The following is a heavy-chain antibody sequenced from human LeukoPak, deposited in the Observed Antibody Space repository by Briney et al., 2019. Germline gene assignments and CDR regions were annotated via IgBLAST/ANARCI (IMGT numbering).Heavy chain of an antibody. J-gene: IGHJ4*02. CDR2: ISGSGGTT. V-gene: IGHV3-23*01. Sequence: GGSLRLSCAASGFTFSSYGMSWARQAPGKGLGWVSFISGSGGTTYYADSVKGRFTISRDNSKNTLYLQMNSLRAEDTAIYHCAKGGGSYHYYFDYWGQGTLVTVSA. CDR1: GFTFSSYG. CDR3: AKGGGSYHYYFDY. D-gene: IGHD1-26*01.